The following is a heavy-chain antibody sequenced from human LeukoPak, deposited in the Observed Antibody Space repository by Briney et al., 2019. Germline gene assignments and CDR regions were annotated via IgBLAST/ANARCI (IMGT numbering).Heavy chain of an antibody. J-gene: IGHJ5*02. CDR3: ARVGTNNWFDP. Sequence: SKTLSLTCTVSGGSISSSSYYWGWIRQPPGKGLEWIGSIYYSGSTYYNPSLKSRVTISVDTSKNQFSLKLSSVTAADTAVYYCARVGTNNWFDPWGQGTLVTVSS. CDR1: GGSISSSSYY. V-gene: IGHV4-39*07. D-gene: IGHD1-26*01. CDR2: IYYSGST.